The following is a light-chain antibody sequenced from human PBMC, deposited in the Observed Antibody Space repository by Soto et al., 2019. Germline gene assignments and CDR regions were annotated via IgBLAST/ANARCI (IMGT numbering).Light chain of an antibody. V-gene: IGKV1-5*01. CDR2: DAS. Sequence: DIQMTQSPSTLSASIGDRVTITCRASESIRTWLAWYQHKPGKAPKFLIYDASSLESGVPSRFSGSGSGTEFTLTISNLQPDDFATYFCQQYHNYPRTCGQGTKVEIK. J-gene: IGKJ1*01. CDR3: QQYHNYPRT. CDR1: ESIRTW.